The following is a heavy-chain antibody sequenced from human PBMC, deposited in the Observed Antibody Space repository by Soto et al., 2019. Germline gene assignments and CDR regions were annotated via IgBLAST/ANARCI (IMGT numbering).Heavy chain of an antibody. V-gene: IGHV3-23*01. Sequence: EVLLLESGGGLVQPGGSLRLSCAASGFTCSNYAMSWVRQAPGKGLEWVSAISGSGGSTYNADSVKGRFTISRDNSKNTLHLQMNSLRAEDTAVYYCAKVRSGTYSQFDYWGQGTLVSVSS. D-gene: IGHD3-10*01. CDR2: ISGSGGST. CDR1: GFTCSNYA. J-gene: IGHJ4*02. CDR3: AKVRSGTYSQFDY.